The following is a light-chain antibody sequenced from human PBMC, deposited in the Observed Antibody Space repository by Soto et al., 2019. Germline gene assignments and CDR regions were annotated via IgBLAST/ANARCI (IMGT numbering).Light chain of an antibody. CDR1: QSISSK. CDR3: PQCYSTPPRT. J-gene: IGKJ1*01. Sequence: DIQMTQSPSSLSSSVGDRVTLTCRASQSISSKLNRYQQKPDKAPKLLIYAASSFQSGVPSRVSGTRSGTDVSLTISSLQPEDFATYYFPQCYSTPPRTFGQGTKVDI. CDR2: AAS. V-gene: IGKV1-39*01.